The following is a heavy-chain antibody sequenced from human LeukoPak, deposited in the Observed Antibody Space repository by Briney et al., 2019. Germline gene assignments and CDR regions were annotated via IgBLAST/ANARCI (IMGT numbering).Heavy chain of an antibody. D-gene: IGHD3-3*01. Sequence: SETLSLTCTVSGGSISSYYWSWIRQPPGKGLEWIGYIYCSGSTNYNPSLKSRVTISVDTSKNQFSLKLSSVTAADTAVYYCARTYYDFWSGDYYYYMDVWGKGTTVTVSS. V-gene: IGHV4-59*01. CDR2: IYCSGST. CDR3: ARTYYDFWSGDYYYYMDV. J-gene: IGHJ6*03. CDR1: GGSISSYY.